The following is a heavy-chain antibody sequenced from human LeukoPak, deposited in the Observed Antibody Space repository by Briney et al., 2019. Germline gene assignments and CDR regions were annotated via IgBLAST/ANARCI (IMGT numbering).Heavy chain of an antibody. CDR3: ASRRGLRFLEWLGNWFDP. CDR1: GGSISGSSYY. V-gene: IGHV4-39*01. Sequence: SETLSLTCTVSGGSISGSSYYWGWIRQPPGKGLEWIGSIYYSGSTYYNPSLKSRITISVGTSKNQFSLKLSSVTAADTAVYYCASRRGLRFLEWLGNWFDPWGQGTLVTVSS. J-gene: IGHJ5*02. CDR2: IYYSGST. D-gene: IGHD3-3*01.